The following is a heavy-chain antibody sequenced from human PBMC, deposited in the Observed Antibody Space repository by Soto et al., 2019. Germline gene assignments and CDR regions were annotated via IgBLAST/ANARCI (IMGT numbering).Heavy chain of an antibody. D-gene: IGHD5-12*01. CDR2: ISWNSGSI. CDR1: GFTFDDYA. CDR3: AKDKLSYGGYADY. Sequence: GGSLRLSCAASGFTFDDYAMHWVRQAPGKGLEWVSGISWNSGSIGYADSVKGRFTISRDNAKNSLYLQMNSLRAEDTALYYCAKDKLSYGGYADYWGQGTLVTVSS. J-gene: IGHJ4*02. V-gene: IGHV3-9*01.